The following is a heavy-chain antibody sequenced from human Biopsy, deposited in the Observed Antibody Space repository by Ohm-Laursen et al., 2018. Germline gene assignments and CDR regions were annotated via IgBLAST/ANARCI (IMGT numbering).Heavy chain of an antibody. CDR2: INHSGST. CDR3: ARGRLRAVARFDY. Sequence: NLSLTCAVYGGSFSGYYWSWIRQPPGKGPEWIGEINHSGSTNYNPSLKSRVTISVDTSKNQFSLKLSSVTVADTAVYYCARGRLRAVARFDYWGQGTLVTVSS. J-gene: IGHJ4*02. V-gene: IGHV4-34*01. D-gene: IGHD6-19*01. CDR1: GGSFSGYY.